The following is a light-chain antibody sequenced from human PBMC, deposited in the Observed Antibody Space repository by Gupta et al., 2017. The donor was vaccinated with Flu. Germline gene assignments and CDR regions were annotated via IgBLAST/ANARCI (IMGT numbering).Light chain of an antibody. CDR3: MQSIQLPQT. J-gene: IGKJ3*01. CDR1: QSLLHSDGKTY. V-gene: IGKV2D-29*01. CDR2: EVS. Sequence: LAQLLLSLSVTPGHLVTISCKSSQSLLHSDGKTYLYWYLQKPGQPPQLLIYEVSNRFSGVPDRFSGSGSGTDFTLKISRVEAEDVGVFYCMQSIQLPQTFGPGTKVDIK.